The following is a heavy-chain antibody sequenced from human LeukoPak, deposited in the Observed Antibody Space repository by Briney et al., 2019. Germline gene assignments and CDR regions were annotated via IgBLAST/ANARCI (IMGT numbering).Heavy chain of an antibody. V-gene: IGHV4-39*01. CDR2: IYYSGST. CDR3: AYSGSYREGDAFDI. CDR1: GGSISSGGYY. J-gene: IGHJ3*02. Sequence: KPSETLSLTCTVSGGSISSGGYYWSWVRQHPGKGLEWIGSIYYSGSTYYNPSLKSRVTISVDTSKNQFSLKLSSVTAADTAVYYCAYSGSYREGDAFDIWGQGTMVTVSS. D-gene: IGHD1-26*01.